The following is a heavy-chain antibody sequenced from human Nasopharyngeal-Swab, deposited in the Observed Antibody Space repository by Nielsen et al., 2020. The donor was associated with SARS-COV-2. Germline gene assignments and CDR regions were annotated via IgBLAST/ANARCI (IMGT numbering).Heavy chain of an antibody. V-gene: IGHV4-59*08. Sequence: WIRQPPGKGLEWIGHIYYTGITNYNPSLKSRVTISVDTSNNQFSLRLTSVTAADTAVYYCARRIADYMDVWGKGTTVTVSS. J-gene: IGHJ6*03. CDR2: IYYTGIT. D-gene: IGHD2-21*01. CDR3: ARRIADYMDV.